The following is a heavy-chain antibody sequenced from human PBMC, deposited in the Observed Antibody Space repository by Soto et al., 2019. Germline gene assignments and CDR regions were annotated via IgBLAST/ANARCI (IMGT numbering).Heavy chain of an antibody. V-gene: IGHV3-9*01. Sequence: EVQLVESGGGLVQPGRSLRLSCAASGFTFDDYAMHWVRQAPGKGLEWVSGISWNSGSIGYADSVKGRFTISRDNAKNSLYLQMNSLRAEDTALYYCALSEQLVLVYWGQGTLVTVSS. J-gene: IGHJ4*02. CDR2: ISWNSGSI. CDR3: ALSEQLVLVY. CDR1: GFTFDDYA. D-gene: IGHD6-13*01.